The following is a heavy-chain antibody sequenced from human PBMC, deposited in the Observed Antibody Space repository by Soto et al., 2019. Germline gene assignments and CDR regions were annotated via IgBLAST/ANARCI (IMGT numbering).Heavy chain of an antibody. Sequence: EVQLLQSGAEVKKPGESLRISCKASGFTFANYWIGWVRQKPGKGLEWMGIVYPGDSDARYSPSFQSQVTLSADRFTAYRHWNSLQASDTAIYYCAREIDHYDTSGYFDYWGQGTLVTVSS. D-gene: IGHD3-22*01. V-gene: IGHV5-51*01. J-gene: IGHJ4*02. CDR2: VYPGDSDA. CDR3: AREIDHYDTSGYFDY. CDR1: GFTFANYW.